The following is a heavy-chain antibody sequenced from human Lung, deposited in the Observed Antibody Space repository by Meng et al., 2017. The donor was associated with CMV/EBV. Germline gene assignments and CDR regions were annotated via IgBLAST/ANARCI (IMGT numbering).Heavy chain of an antibody. J-gene: IGHJ6*02. V-gene: IGHV1-2*02. D-gene: IGHD2-2*01. CDR2: INPNSGGT. CDR3: AREFWMVPGAMGMDV. CDR1: GYTFTGYY. Sequence: ASXXVSXKTSGYTFTGYYLNWVRQAPGQGLEWMGWINPNSGGTNYALKFQGRVTMTSDTSISTGYMELSSLRSDDTAMYYCAREFWMVPGAMGMDVWGPGNXVNGAS.